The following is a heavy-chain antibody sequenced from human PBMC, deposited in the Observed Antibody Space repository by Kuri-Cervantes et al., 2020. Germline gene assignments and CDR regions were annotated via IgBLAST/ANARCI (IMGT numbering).Heavy chain of an antibody. D-gene: IGHD3-22*01. CDR3: AGDYDSSGNFDY. J-gene: IGHJ4*02. CDR1: GFTFTSSA. Sequence: SVKVSCKASGFTFTSSAMQWVRQARGQRLEWIGWIVVGSGNTNYAQKFQERVTITRDMSTSTAYMELSSLRSEDTPVYYCAGDYDSSGNFDYWGQGTLVTVSS. V-gene: IGHV1-58*02. CDR2: IVVGSGNT.